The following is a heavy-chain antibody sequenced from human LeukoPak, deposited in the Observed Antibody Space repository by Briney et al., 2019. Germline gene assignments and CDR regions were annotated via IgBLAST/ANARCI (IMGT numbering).Heavy chain of an antibody. CDR1: GFTFSSYG. Sequence: GGSLRLSCAASGFTFSSYGMHWVRQAPGKGLEWVAVIWYDGSNKYYADSVKGRFTISRDNSKNTLYLQMNSLRAEDTAVYCCARDLRITIRMPYYFDYWGQGTLVTVSS. V-gene: IGHV3-33*01. CDR2: IWYDGSNK. D-gene: IGHD3-10*01. CDR3: ARDLRITIRMPYYFDY. J-gene: IGHJ4*02.